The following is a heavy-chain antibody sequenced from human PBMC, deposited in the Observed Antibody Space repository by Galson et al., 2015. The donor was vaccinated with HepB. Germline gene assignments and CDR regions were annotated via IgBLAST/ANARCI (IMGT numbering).Heavy chain of an antibody. V-gene: IGHV1-69*04. Sequence: SVKVSCKASGGTFSTYTISWVRQAPGQGLEWMGRIIPILGITNYAQTFQGRVTVTADKSTSTAYMELSSPRSEDTAVYYCARDNGEGWFDPWGQGTLVTVSS. J-gene: IGHJ5*02. CDR2: IIPILGIT. CDR1: GGTFSTYT. CDR3: ARDNGEGWFDP.